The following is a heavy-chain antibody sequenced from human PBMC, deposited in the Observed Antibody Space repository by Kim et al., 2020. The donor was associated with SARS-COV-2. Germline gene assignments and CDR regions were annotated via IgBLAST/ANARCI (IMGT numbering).Heavy chain of an antibody. CDR3: ARSWVDDSCSRNSEGYR. Sequence: GGSLRLSCAASGFTFSRYWMHWVRQAPGKGLVWVSRINSDGSRTSYADSVKGRFAISRDNDKNTLYLQMESLRAEATAVYYCARSWVDDSCSRNSEGYRWGQESLVTVST. V-gene: IGHV3-74*01. CDR2: INSDGSRT. CDR1: GFTFSRYW. D-gene: IGHD3-16*02. J-gene: IGHJ1*01.